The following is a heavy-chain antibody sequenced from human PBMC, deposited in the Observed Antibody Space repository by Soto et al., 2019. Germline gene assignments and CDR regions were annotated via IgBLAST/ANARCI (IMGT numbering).Heavy chain of an antibody. CDR3: ARASGLGVGTTAY. Sequence: QIQLVQSGAEVKKPGASAKVSCKASGYIFSNYGISWMRQVPGQGLEWMGWVSAYNGKTNYTQKFQGRVTMTTDTSTNTAYMELRSLRSDDTAFYYWARASGLGVGTTAYWGQGTLVTVSS. CDR2: VSAYNGKT. CDR1: GYIFSNYG. V-gene: IGHV1-18*01. D-gene: IGHD1-26*01. J-gene: IGHJ4*02.